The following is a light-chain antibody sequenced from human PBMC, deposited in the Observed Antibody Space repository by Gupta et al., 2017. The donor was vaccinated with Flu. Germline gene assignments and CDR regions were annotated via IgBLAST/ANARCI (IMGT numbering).Light chain of an antibody. J-gene: IGKJ4*01. CDR2: WAS. CDR3: HQYRATGPFT. V-gene: IGKV4-1*01. CDR1: RSVLYNSNNNNY. Sequence: DIVMTQSPDSLAVSLGEQATINCRSSRSVLYNSNNNNYLAWYQQQPGQHPKLLIYWASTRESGVPARISSSGACTEYSPIIISLQAQDDSVDYCHQYRATGPFTFGRGTKVEIK.